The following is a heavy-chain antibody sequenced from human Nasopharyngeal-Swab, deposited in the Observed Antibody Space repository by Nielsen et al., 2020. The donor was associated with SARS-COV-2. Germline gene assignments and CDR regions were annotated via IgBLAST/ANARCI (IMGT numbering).Heavy chain of an antibody. CDR2: IYHSGST. Sequence: GSLRLSCAVSGGSISSRNWWSWVRQPPGKGLEWIGEIYHSGSTNYNPSLKSRVTISVDKSKNQFSLKLSSVTAADTAVYYCARGEGDIAGSGHDYWGQGTLVTVSS. CDR1: GGSISSRNW. CDR3: ARGEGDIAGSGHDY. J-gene: IGHJ4*02. V-gene: IGHV4-4*02. D-gene: IGHD5-12*01.